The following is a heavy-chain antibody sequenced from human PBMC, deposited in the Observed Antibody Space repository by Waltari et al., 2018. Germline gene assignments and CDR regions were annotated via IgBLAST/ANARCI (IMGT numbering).Heavy chain of an antibody. J-gene: IGHJ4*02. CDR1: GGTFSSYA. CDR3: TPCTRRELFAAY. D-gene: IGHD1-26*01. Sequence: QVQLVQSGAEVKKPGSSVKVSCKASGGTFSSYAISWVRQAPGQGLEWMGGIIPIVGTANYAQKFQGRVTITADESTSTAYMELSSLKTEDTAVYYCTPCTRRELFAAYWGQGTLVTVSS. CDR2: IIPIVGTA. V-gene: IGHV1-69*01.